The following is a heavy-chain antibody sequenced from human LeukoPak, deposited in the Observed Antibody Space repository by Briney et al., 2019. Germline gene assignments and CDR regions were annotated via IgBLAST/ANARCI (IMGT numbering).Heavy chain of an antibody. J-gene: IGHJ4*02. CDR3: ARTRSGWYVGSDC. CDR2: INPNSGGT. CDR1: GYTFTGYY. Sequence: ASVTVSCKASGYTFTGYYMHWVRQAPGQGLEWMGWINPNSGGTNYAQKFQGRVTMTRDTSISTVYMELSRLRSDDTAVYYCARTRSGWYVGSDCWGRGTLVAVSS. V-gene: IGHV1-2*02. D-gene: IGHD6-19*01.